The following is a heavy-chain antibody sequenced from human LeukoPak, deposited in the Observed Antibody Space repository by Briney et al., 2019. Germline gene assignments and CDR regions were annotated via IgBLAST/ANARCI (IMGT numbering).Heavy chain of an antibody. D-gene: IGHD4-11*01. J-gene: IGHJ5*02. Sequence: GGSLILFCAASAFXFSSHWIHWVRQAPGKGLEWVSSIKTDGSSTDYADSVKGRFTIPRDNAKNTLYLQMNSLRVEDTAVYYCARDHSPGWFGPWGQGTLVTVSS. CDR2: IKTDGSST. CDR1: AFXFSSHW. V-gene: IGHV3-74*01. CDR3: ARDHSPGWFGP.